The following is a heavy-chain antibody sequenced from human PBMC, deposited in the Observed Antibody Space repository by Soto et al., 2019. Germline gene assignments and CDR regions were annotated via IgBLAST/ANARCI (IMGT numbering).Heavy chain of an antibody. J-gene: IGHJ4*02. V-gene: IGHV3-23*01. CDR3: AKWSGYGDL. CDR2: ISVTGDTT. CDR1: GFTISTYS. Sequence: VQLLESGGGLVQPGGSLRLSCAASGFTISTYSITWVRQTPAKGLEWVSGISVTGDTTFYADSVKGRFTISRDNSKNTVYLQMQSLRVEDTAVYYCAKWSGYGDLWGQGTLVTVSS. D-gene: IGHD5-12*01.